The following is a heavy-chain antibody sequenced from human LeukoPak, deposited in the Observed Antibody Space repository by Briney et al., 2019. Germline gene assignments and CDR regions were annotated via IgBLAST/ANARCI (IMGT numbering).Heavy chain of an antibody. V-gene: IGHV2-5*01. J-gene: IGHJ4*02. Sequence: SGPTLVKPTQTLTLTCTFSGFSLSTSGVGVGWIRQPPGKALEWLALFYWNDDKRYSPSLKSRLTITKDTSKNQVVLTMTNMDPVDTATYYCAHGTSILTGYYFDYWGQGTLVTVSS. CDR1: GFSLSTSGVG. CDR3: AHGTSILTGYYFDY. CDR2: FYWNDDK. D-gene: IGHD3-9*01.